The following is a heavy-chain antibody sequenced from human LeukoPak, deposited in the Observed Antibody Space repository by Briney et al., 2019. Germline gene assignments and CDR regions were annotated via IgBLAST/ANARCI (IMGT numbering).Heavy chain of an antibody. CDR3: TKSDGYGLIRI. V-gene: IGHV4-34*03. D-gene: IGHD3-10*01. CDR1: GGSFSGYY. J-gene: IGHJ3*02. Sequence: KPSETLSLTCAVYGGSFSGYYWSWIRQPPGKGLEWIGEINHSGNTNYNPSLKSRVTISVDTSKNQFSLQVISLTAADTAAYYCTKSDGYGLIRICGRGTMVTVSS. CDR2: INHSGNT.